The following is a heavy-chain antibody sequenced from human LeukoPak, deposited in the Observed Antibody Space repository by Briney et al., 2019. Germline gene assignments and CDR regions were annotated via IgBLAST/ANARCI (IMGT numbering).Heavy chain of an antibody. V-gene: IGHV4-31*03. Sequence: SETLSLTCSVSGGSISSAGYYWTWIRQHPGKGLEWIGYIYYSGSTYYSPSLKSRVTISLDTSKNQFSLNLSSVPAADTAVYCCAAYGLGRSRRFDPWGQGTLVTVSS. CDR3: AAYGLGRSRRFDP. CDR2: IYYSGST. D-gene: IGHD3-10*01. J-gene: IGHJ5*02. CDR1: GGSISSAGYY.